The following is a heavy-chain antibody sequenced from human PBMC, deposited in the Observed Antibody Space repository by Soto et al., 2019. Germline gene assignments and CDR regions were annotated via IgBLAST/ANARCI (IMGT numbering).Heavy chain of an antibody. CDR3: AKPCGDDYGDFDY. D-gene: IGHD4-17*01. J-gene: IGHJ4*02. CDR2: INHSGST. V-gene: IGHV4-34*01. Sequence: QVQLQQWGAGLLKPSENLSLTCAVYGGSFSGYYWNWLRQPPGKGLEWIGEINHSGSTNYHPSLKSRVTISVDTSKNQFSLKLSSVTAADTAVYYCAKPCGDDYGDFDYWGQGTLVTVSS. CDR1: GGSFSGYY.